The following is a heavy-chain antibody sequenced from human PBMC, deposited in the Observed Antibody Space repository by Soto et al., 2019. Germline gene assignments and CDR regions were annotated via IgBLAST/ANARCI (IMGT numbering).Heavy chain of an antibody. J-gene: IGHJ6*03. CDR2: MNPNSGNT. V-gene: IGHV1-8*01. CDR3: ARGGAQGVLELLYYYMDV. CDR1: GYTFTSYD. Sequence: ASVKVSFKASGYTFTSYDINLVRQATGQGLEWMGWMNPNSGNTGYAQKFQGRVTMTRNTSISTAYMELSSLRSEDTAVYYCARGGAQGVLELLYYYMDVWGKGTTVTVSS. D-gene: IGHD1-7*01.